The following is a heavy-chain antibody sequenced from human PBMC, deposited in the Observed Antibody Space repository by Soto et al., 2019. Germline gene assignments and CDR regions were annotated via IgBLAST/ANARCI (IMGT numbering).Heavy chain of an antibody. J-gene: IGHJ4*02. CDR1: GFTFNNYG. Sequence: QVQLVESGGGVVQPGRSLRLSCAASGFTFNNYGMHWVRQAPGKGLEWVSIISYDGSNKYYADSVMGRFTISRDNSKKTLYLKVNCLRDEDTAVYYCAKDLLGDRRGYHYGGDYWGQGTLGNVSS. V-gene: IGHV3-30*18. CDR3: AKDLLGDRRGYHYGGDY. D-gene: IGHD3-22*01. CDR2: ISYDGSNK.